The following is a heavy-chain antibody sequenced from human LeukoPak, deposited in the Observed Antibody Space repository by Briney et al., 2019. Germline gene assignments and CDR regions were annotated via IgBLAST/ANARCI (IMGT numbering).Heavy chain of an antibody. V-gene: IGHV4-59*01. CDR1: GGSISGFY. D-gene: IGHD2-21*02. CDR3: ARDRALNCGGDCYFGY. CDR2: ISYSGSN. Sequence: PSETLSLTCTVSGGSISGFYWSWIRQPPGKGLEWIGYISYSGSNSYNPSLKSRVTMSVDTSMNQFSLRLSSVTAADTAVYYCARDRALNCGGDCYFGYWGQGTLVTVSS. J-gene: IGHJ4*02.